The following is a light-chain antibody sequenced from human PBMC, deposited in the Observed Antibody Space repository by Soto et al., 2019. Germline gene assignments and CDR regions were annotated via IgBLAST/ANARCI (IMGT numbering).Light chain of an antibody. CDR1: NSDVGGFNY. CDR3: NSYTSSSTYV. V-gene: IGLV2-14*03. J-gene: IGLJ1*01. Sequence: QSALTQPASVSGSPGQSITISCTGTNSDVGGFNYVSWYQQHPGKAPKLMIYDVTNRPSGVSYRFSGSKSGNTASLTISGLEADEEADYYCNSYTSSSTYVFGTGTKVTVL. CDR2: DVT.